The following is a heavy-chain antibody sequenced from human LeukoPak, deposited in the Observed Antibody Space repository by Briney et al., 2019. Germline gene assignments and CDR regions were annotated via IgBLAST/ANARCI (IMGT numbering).Heavy chain of an antibody. CDR1: GFTFSSYG. Sequence: GGSLRLSCAASGFTFSSYGMHWVRQAPGKGLEWVAFIRYDGSDKIYADSVKGRFTISRDNSKNTLYLQMNSLRAEDTAVYYCAKDPAGVVVPAARYYYYYMDVWGKGTTVTISS. D-gene: IGHD2-2*01. J-gene: IGHJ6*03. CDR3: AKDPAGVVVPAARYYYYYMDV. CDR2: IRYDGSDK. V-gene: IGHV3-30*02.